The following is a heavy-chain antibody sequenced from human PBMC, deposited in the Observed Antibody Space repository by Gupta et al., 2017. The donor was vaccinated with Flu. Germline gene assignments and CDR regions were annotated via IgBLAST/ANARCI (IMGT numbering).Heavy chain of an antibody. CDR3: ARVSYSGSYDYFDY. D-gene: IGHD1-26*01. Sequence: RQPAGKGLEWIGRIYTSGSTNYNPSLKSRVTMSVDTSKNQFSLKLSSVTAADTAVYYCARVSYSGSYDYFDYWGQGTLVTVSS. J-gene: IGHJ4*02. CDR2: IYTSGST. V-gene: IGHV4-4*07.